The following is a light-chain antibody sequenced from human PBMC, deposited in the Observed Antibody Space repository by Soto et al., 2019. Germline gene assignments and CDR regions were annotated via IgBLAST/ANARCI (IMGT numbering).Light chain of an antibody. CDR3: SSYTTSSTGV. J-gene: IGLJ1*01. V-gene: IGLV2-18*02. CDR1: SSDVGSYNR. CDR2: EVT. Sequence: QSALTQPPSVSGSPGQSVTISCTGTSSDVGSYNRVSWYQQPPGIAPKLMIYEVTNRPSGVPDRFSGSKSGNTASLTISGLQAEDEADYYCSSYTTSSTGVFGTGTKLTVL.